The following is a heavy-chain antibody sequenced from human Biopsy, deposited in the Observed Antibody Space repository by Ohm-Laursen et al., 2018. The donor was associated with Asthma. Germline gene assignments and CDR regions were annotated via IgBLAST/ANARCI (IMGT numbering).Heavy chain of an antibody. J-gene: IGHJ4*02. CDR2: HDHEEGGT. V-gene: IGHV1-24*01. CDR3: ASDFPKDYVRYNFQF. CDR1: GGMFGNYA. D-gene: IGHD4-17*01. Sequence: ASVKASCKASGGMFGNYAISWARQAPGLGLEWMGGHDHEEGGTVNARRFQGRVTMTEDTSTDTAYVELSSLSSDDTAVYYCASDFPKDYVRYNFQFWGQGTLVTVSS.